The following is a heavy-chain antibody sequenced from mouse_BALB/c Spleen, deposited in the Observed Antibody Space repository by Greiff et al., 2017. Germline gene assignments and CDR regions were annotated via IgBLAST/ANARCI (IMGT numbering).Heavy chain of an antibody. Sequence: QVQLQQSGPGLVQPSQSLSITCTVSGFSLTSYGVHWVRQSPGKGLEWLGVIWSGGSTDYNAAFISRLSISKDNSKSQVFFKMNSLQANDTAIYYCARNFEITTVYYYAMDYWGQGTSVTVSS. D-gene: IGHD1-1*01. V-gene: IGHV2-2*02. CDR3: ARNFEITTVYYYAMDY. J-gene: IGHJ4*01. CDR1: GFSLTSYG. CDR2: IWSGGST.